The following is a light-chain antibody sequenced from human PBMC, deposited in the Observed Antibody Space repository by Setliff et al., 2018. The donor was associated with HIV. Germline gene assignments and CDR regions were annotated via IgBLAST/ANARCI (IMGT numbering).Light chain of an antibody. CDR3: AAWDDSLNGYV. J-gene: IGLJ1*01. CDR2: SNF. V-gene: IGLV1-44*01. Sequence: LAQPPSASGTPGQRVTISCSGSISNIGSNTINWYQRLPGTAPKLLIYSNFQRPSGVPDRFSASKSGTSASLAISGLQSDDEADYYCAAWDDSLNGYVFGTGTKVTVL. CDR1: ISNIGSNT.